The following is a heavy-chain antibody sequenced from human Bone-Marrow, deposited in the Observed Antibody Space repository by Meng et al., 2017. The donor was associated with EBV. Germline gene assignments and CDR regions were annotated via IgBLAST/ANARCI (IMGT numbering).Heavy chain of an antibody. D-gene: IGHD3-10*01. CDR2: LIPMSDAP. J-gene: IGHJ4*02. V-gene: IGHV1-69*01. CDR3: ASESGRGFTPDY. Sequence: VQGVQSGAEVKSPGSSVKVSCRTSGGTFRSDAVSWVRQAPGQGLEWMGELIPMSDAPHYAQKFQGRVTITADESTSTHYMDLSGLRSDDTALYYCASESGRGFTPDYWGQGTLVTVSS. CDR1: GGTFRSDA.